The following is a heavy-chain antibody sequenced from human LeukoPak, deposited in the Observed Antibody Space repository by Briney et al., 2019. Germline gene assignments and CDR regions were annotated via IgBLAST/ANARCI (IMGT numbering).Heavy chain of an antibody. CDR1: GVTFSSYA. CDR2: ISGSGGST. CDR3: AKDKAEYYYDSSGYYYLDY. Sequence: PGGSLRLSCAASGVTFSSYAMNWVRQAPGKGLEWVSGISGSGGSTYYADSVKGRFTVSRDSSKNTLYLQMNSLRAEDTAVYYCAKDKAEYYYDSSGYYYLDYWGQGTLVTVSS. V-gene: IGHV3-23*01. J-gene: IGHJ4*02. D-gene: IGHD3-22*01.